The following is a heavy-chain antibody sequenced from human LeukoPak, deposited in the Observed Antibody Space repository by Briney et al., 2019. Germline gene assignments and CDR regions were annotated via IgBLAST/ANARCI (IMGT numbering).Heavy chain of an antibody. CDR2: ISSSSYI. V-gene: IGHV3-21*01. Sequence: GGSLRLSCAASGFTFSSYGMHWVRQAPGKGLEWVSSISSSSYIYYADSVKGRFTISRDNAKNSLYLQMNSLRAEDTAVYYCAREPYSSSSFDYWGQGTLVTVSS. D-gene: IGHD6-13*01. CDR3: AREPYSSSSFDY. J-gene: IGHJ4*02. CDR1: GFTFSSYG.